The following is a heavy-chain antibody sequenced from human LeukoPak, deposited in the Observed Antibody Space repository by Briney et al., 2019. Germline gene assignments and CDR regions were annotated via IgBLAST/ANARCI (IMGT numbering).Heavy chain of an antibody. J-gene: IGHJ6*03. Sequence: ASVKVSCKASGYTFTGYYMHWVRQASGQGLEWMGWINPNSGGTNYAQKFQGRVTMTRDTSISTAYMELSRPRSDDTAVYYCARGYGSWYYYYYMDVWGKGTTVTISS. CDR2: INPNSGGT. V-gene: IGHV1-2*02. CDR1: GYTFTGYY. D-gene: IGHD3-10*01. CDR3: ARGYGSWYYYYYMDV.